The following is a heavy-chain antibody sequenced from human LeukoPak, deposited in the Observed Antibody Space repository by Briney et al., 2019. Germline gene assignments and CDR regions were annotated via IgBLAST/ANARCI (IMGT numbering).Heavy chain of an antibody. J-gene: IGHJ4*02. CDR1: GGSISSYY. CDR2: ISDIGSI. V-gene: IGHV4-59*08. Sequence: SETLSLTCTVSGGSISSYYWSWIRQPPGKGLEWIAYISDIGSINYNPSLKSRVTISLGTSKNQFSLKLSSVTAADTAVYYCAGHHPHNTVDFWGQGTLVTVSS. CDR3: AGHHPHNTVDF. D-gene: IGHD2-8*02.